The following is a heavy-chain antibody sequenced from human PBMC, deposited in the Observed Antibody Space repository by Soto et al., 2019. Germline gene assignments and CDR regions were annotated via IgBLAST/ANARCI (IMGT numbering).Heavy chain of an antibody. Sequence: EVQLVESGGGLVKPGGSLRLSCAASGFTFSSYSMNWVRQAPGKGLEWVSSISSSSSYIYYADSVKGRFTISRDNAKNSLYLQMNSLRAEDTAVYYWARRSFSSPSDCNNGVCYPSYYSYYMDVWGKGTTVTVSS. CDR1: GFTFSSYS. CDR2: ISSSSSYI. D-gene: IGHD2-8*01. CDR3: ARRSFSSPSDCNNGVCYPSYYSYYMDV. J-gene: IGHJ6*03. V-gene: IGHV3-21*01.